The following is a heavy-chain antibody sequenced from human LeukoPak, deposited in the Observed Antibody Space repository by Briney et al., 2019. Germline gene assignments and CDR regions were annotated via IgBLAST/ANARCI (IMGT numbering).Heavy chain of an antibody. CDR2: IRYDGSNK. CDR1: GFTFSSYG. V-gene: IGHV3-30*02. J-gene: IGHJ4*02. CDR3: ARIAARGSNYFDY. D-gene: IGHD6-6*01. Sequence: GGALRLSCAASGFTFSSYGMHWVRQAPGKGLEWVAFIRYDGSNKYYADSVKGRFTISRDNSKNTLYLQMNSLRAEDTAVYYCARIAARGSNYFDYWGQGTLVTVSS.